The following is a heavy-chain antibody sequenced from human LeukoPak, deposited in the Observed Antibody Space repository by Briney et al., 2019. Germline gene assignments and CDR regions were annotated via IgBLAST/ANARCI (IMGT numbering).Heavy chain of an antibody. CDR2: IYYTGST. Sequence: SETLSLTCAVSGGSVSSASYYWTWIRQPPGKGLEWIGYIYYTGSTNYNPSLKSRVTISVDTSKNQFSLKVTSVTAADTAVYYCARETAMVLDYWGQGTLVTVSS. CDR3: ARETAMVLDY. CDR1: GGSVSSASYY. J-gene: IGHJ4*02. V-gene: IGHV4-61*01. D-gene: IGHD5-18*01.